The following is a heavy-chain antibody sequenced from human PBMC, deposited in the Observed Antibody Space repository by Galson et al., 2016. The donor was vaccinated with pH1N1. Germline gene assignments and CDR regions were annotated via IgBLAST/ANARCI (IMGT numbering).Heavy chain of an antibody. CDR1: GYRFDNYF. Sequence: SVKVSCKASGYRFDNYFLHWVQQAPGQGVEWMGWINPNGGATNYAQKFQGRVTLTRDTSINTGFMELRGLTSDDTAVYFCAGEGGVNGDYVFSYWGQGSLVIVSS. D-gene: IGHD4-17*01. J-gene: IGHJ4*02. CDR3: AGEGGVNGDYVFSY. V-gene: IGHV1-2*02. CDR2: INPNGGAT.